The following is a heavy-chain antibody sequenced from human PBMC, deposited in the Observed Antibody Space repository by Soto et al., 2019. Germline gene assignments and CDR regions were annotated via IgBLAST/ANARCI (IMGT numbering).Heavy chain of an antibody. CDR2: ISAYNGNT. Sequence: ASVKVSCTASGDRFTSYGSSWVRQAPGQGREWMGWISAYNGNTNYAQKLRGRVTMTTDTSTSTAYMELRSLRSDDTPVYYCARDQRPVGATGYWGQGTLVTVSS. CDR1: GDRFTSYG. CDR3: ARDQRPVGATGY. J-gene: IGHJ4*02. D-gene: IGHD1-26*01. V-gene: IGHV1-18*01.